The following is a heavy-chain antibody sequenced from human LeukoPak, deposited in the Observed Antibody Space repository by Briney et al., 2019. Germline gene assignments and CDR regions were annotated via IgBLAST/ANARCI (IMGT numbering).Heavy chain of an antibody. Sequence: SVKVSCKASGYTFTSYYMHWVRQAPGQGLEWMGGIIPIFGTANYAQKFQGRVTITTDESTSTAYMELSSLRSEDTAVYYCARVRANYYGSGSYYGYFDYWGQGTLVTVSS. CDR2: IIPIFGTA. D-gene: IGHD3-10*01. J-gene: IGHJ4*02. V-gene: IGHV1-69*05. CDR3: ARVRANYYGSGSYYGYFDY. CDR1: GYTFTSYY.